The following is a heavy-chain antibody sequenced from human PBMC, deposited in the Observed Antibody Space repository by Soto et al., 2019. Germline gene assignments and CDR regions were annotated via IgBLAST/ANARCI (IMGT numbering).Heavy chain of an antibody. CDR1: GGTFSRHA. Sequence: QVQLVQSGSEVKMPGSSVKVSCKTSGGTFSRHAINCVRQAHGQGLEWMGGIIPLFGTTNYAQKFKGRVTISADESSRTAYMALSSLSFEDAPVYYCERAALHGSSWYFWFDPWGQGTLVTVSS. V-gene: IGHV1-69*01. CDR3: ERAALHGSSWYFWFDP. CDR2: IIPLFGTT. J-gene: IGHJ5*02. D-gene: IGHD6-13*01.